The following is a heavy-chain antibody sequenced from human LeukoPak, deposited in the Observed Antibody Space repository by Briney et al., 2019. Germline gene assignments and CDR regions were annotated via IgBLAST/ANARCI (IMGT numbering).Heavy chain of an antibody. V-gene: IGHV5-51*01. CDR2: IYPDDSDT. CDR3: VRSRDSSGYHYLI. J-gene: IGHJ4*02. D-gene: IGHD3-22*01. CDR1: GYTFSNYW. Sequence: GESLKISCEASGYTFSNYWIGWVRQMPGKGLEWMGIIYPDDSDTKYSPSFQGQVTISADKSISTAYLQWSSLKASDTAMYYCVRSRDSSGYHYLIWGQGTLVTVSS.